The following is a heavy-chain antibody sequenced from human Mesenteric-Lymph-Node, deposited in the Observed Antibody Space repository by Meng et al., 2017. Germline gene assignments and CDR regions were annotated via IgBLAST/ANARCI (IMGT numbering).Heavy chain of an antibody. CDR3: ARRPTGIDY. V-gene: IGHV4-34*12. CDR1: GGSLSGAY. J-gene: IGHJ4*02. CDR2: IIHGGSP. D-gene: IGHD2-8*02. Sequence: QGQIQRGGAGLFEPSGTLSLTCAVNGGSLSGAYWNWSRQPPGKGLEWIGEIIHGGSPSYNPSLKSRVTISIDTSKNQLSLMLSSVTAADTAVYYCARRPTGIDYWGQGTLVTVSS.